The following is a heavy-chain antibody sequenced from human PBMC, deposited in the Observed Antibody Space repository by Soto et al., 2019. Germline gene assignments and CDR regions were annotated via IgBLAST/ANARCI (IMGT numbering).Heavy chain of an antibody. D-gene: IGHD2-15*01. CDR3: ARLSDGCSGGSCYWFDP. CDR2: IYPGDSDT. Sequence: GESMKISCKGAEYNITSYWIGWVRQMPGKGLEWMGIIYPGDSDTRYSPSFQGQVTISADKSISTAYLQWSSLMASDTAMYYCARLSDGCSGGSCYWFDPWGQGTLVTVSS. J-gene: IGHJ5*02. V-gene: IGHV5-51*01. CDR1: EYNITSYW.